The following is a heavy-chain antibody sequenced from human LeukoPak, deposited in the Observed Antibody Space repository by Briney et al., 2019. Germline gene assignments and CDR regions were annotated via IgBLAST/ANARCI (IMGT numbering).Heavy chain of an antibody. J-gene: IGHJ4*02. Sequence: GRSLRLSCAASGFSVSGKFMSWVRQAPGKGLEWVSIIHYDGKIRYAGSVGGRFTIYRDDSENTLFLQMNSLRVDDTAVYFCASGDGYLQPYWGQGTLVTVSS. V-gene: IGHV3-53*01. CDR1: GFSVSGKF. CDR3: ASGDGYLQPY. CDR2: IHYDGKI. D-gene: IGHD2-21*01.